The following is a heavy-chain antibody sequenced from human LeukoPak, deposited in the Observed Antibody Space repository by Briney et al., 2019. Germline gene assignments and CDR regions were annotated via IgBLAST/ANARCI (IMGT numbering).Heavy chain of an antibody. D-gene: IGHD2-8*01. Sequence: GSLRLXXAASGFTFSSYSMNWVRQAPGEGLEWVSSISSSSSYIYYADSVKDRFTISRDNAKNSLYLQMNSLRAEDTAVYYCARVSMVPDYWGQGTLVTVSS. CDR3: ARVSMVPDY. V-gene: IGHV3-21*01. J-gene: IGHJ4*02. CDR2: ISSSSSYI. CDR1: GFTFSSYS.